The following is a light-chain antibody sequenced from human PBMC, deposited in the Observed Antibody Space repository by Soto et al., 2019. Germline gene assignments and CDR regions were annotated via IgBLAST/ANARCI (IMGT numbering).Light chain of an antibody. CDR1: HRLNTY. V-gene: IGKV1-8*01. Sequence: IRMTQSPSSLSASIGDRVTFTCRASHRLNTYLARYQQKPGKAPKLLIYGASTLQSGVPSRFSGSGSGTDFTLLISSLQSEDFATYYCQQYFSYPYTFGQGTKLEIK. CDR2: GAS. CDR3: QQYFSYPYT. J-gene: IGKJ2*01.